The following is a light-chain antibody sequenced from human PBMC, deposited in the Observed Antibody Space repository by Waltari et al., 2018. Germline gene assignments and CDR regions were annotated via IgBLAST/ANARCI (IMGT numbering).Light chain of an antibody. CDR3: QTGGFGIWV. J-gene: IGLJ3*02. CDR1: SGHSNYS. Sequence: QLLLTQSPSASASLVSSVKHTCTVSSGHSNYSIAWHQQHPHKGPRYFMKVNRDGSHNKGDGILDLFSGSSSGAARYLTISSLQSEDGADYYCQTGGFGIWVFGGGTKLTVL. CDR2: VNRDGSH. V-gene: IGLV4-69*01.